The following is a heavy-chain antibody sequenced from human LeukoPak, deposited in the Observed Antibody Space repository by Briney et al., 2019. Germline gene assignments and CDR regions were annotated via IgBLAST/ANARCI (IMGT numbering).Heavy chain of an antibody. CDR3: ARHGYSSRVAAFDN. Sequence: SETLSLTCTVSGASISSGDHYWSWIRQPPGKGLEWIGYIYYSGSTYYNPSLKSRITMSVDASKNRFSLNLSSVTAADTAVYYCARHGYSSRVAAFDNWGQGTMVTVSS. V-gene: IGHV4-30-4*01. J-gene: IGHJ3*02. D-gene: IGHD6-13*01. CDR2: IYYSGST. CDR1: GASISSGDHY.